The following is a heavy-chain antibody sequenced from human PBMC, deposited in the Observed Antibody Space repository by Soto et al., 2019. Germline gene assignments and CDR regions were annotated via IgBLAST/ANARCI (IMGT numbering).Heavy chain of an antibody. J-gene: IGHJ6*03. Sequence: GSLRLSCAASGFTFSSYAMSWVRQAPGKGLEWVSAISGSGGSTYYADSVKGRFTISRDNSKNTLYLQMNSLRAEDTAVYYCAKDLIFWSGYSLPLAPHYYYYMDVWGKGTTVTVSS. D-gene: IGHD3-3*01. CDR1: GFTFSSYA. CDR2: ISGSGGST. V-gene: IGHV3-23*01. CDR3: AKDLIFWSGYSLPLAPHYYYYMDV.